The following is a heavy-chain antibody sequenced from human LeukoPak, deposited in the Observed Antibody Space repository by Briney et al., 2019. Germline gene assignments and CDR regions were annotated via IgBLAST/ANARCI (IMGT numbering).Heavy chain of an antibody. CDR3: ARGASGGVTTKVDY. J-gene: IGHJ4*02. V-gene: IGHV3-15*01. CDR1: GFTFSNAW. CDR2: IKSETDGGTT. D-gene: IGHD4-11*01. Sequence: GGSLRLSCAASGFTFSNAWMRWVRQAPGKGLEWVGRIKSETDGGTTDYAAPVKGRFTISRDNSRNTLYLQMNSLRPEDTAVYYCARGASGGVTTKVDYWGQGTLVTVSS.